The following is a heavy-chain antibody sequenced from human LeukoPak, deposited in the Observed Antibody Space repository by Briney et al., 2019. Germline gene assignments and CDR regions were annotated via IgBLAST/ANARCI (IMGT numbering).Heavy chain of an antibody. CDR1: GGSFSGYY. V-gene: IGHV4-34*01. J-gene: IGHJ4*02. CDR3: ARGDGYSGYDPLTFDY. D-gene: IGHD5-12*01. Sequence: SETLSLTCAVYGGSFSGYYWSWIRQPPGKGLEWIGEINHSGSTNYNPSLKSRVTISVDTSKNQFSLKLSSVTAADTAVYYCARGDGYSGYDPLTFDYWGQGTLVTVSS. CDR2: INHSGST.